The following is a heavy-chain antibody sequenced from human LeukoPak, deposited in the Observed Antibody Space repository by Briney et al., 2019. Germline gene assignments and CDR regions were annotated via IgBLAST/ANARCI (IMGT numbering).Heavy chain of an antibody. CDR2: ISAYNGNT. J-gene: IGHJ3*02. CDR3: ARSPGGYNQEDAFDI. CDR1: GYTFTSYG. V-gene: IGHV1-18*01. D-gene: IGHD1-26*01. Sequence: GAPVKVSCKASGYTFTSYGISWVRQAPGQGLEWMGWISAYNGNTNYAQKLQGRVTMTTDTSTSTAYMELRSLRSDDTAVYYCARSPGGYNQEDAFDIWGQGTMVTVSS.